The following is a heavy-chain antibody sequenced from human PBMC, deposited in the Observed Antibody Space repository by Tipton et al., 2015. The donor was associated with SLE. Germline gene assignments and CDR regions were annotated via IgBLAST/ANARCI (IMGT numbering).Heavy chain of an antibody. V-gene: IGHV4-31*03. J-gene: IGHJ3*02. CDR3: ARFYSSSWSNDAFDI. CDR1: GGSISSGGYY. CDR2: IYYSGST. Sequence: TLSLTCTVSGGSISSGGYYWSWIRQHPGKGLEWIGYIYYSGSTYYNPSLKSRVTISVDTSKNQFSLKLSSVTAADTAVYYCARFYSSSWSNDAFDIWGQGTMVTVSS. D-gene: IGHD6-13*01.